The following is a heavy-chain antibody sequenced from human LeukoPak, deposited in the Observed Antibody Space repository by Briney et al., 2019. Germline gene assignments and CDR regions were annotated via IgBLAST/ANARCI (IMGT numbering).Heavy chain of an antibody. J-gene: IGHJ4*02. CDR2: INHSGST. V-gene: IGHV4-34*01. CDR3: ARVGDHLSFDY. Sequence: PSETLSLTCAVYGGSFSGYYWSWIRQPPGKGLEWIGEINHSGSTNYDPSLKSRVTISVDTSKNQFSLKLRSVTAADTAVYYCARVGDHLSFDYWGQETLVTVSS. D-gene: IGHD2-21*02. CDR1: GGSFSGYY.